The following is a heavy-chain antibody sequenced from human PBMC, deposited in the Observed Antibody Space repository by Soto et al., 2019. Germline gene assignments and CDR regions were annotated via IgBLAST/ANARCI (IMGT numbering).Heavy chain of an antibody. Sequence: SETLSLTCAVSGHSITGDYYWGWIRQPPGKGREWIGTIYHSGSTYYNPSLKSRVTISVDTSKNQFSLKLSSVTAADTAVYYCARVGSIVAYDRRFYFDFWGQGTLVTVSS. CDR3: ARVGSIVAYDRRFYFDF. V-gene: IGHV4-38-2*01. D-gene: IGHD6-13*01. CDR2: IYHSGST. CDR1: GHSITGDYY. J-gene: IGHJ4*02.